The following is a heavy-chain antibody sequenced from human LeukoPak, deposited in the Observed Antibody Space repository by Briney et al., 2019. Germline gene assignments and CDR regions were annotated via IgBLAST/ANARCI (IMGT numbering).Heavy chain of an antibody. D-gene: IGHD3-22*01. CDR3: ARYYDSSFGY. Sequence: GASVKVSCKASGYTFTSYDINWVRQATGQGLEWMGWINPNSGGTNYAQKFQGRVTMTRDTSISTAYMELSRLRSDDTAVYYCARYYDSSFGYWGQGTLVTVSS. CDR1: GYTFTSYD. J-gene: IGHJ4*02. CDR2: INPNSGGT. V-gene: IGHV1-2*02.